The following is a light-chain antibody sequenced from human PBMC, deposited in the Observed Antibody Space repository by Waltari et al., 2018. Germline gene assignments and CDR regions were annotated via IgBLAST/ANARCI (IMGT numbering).Light chain of an antibody. V-gene: IGLV1-47*02. CDR1: SSNIGSNY. CDR3: AAWDNSLSSLL. CDR2: YSN. J-gene: IGLJ2*01. Sequence: QSVLTQPPSASGAPGQSVTLSCSGSSSNIGSNYVYWYQQLPGTAPKLLIYYSNQRPSGVPDRFSGSKSGTSASLAITGLRSEDEADYYCAAWDNSLSSLLFGGGTRLTVL.